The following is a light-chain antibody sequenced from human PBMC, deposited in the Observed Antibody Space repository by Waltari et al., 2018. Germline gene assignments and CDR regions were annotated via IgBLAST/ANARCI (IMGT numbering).Light chain of an antibody. V-gene: IGLV1-47*01. CDR2: RNS. CDR3: AAWDDSLSGPI. Sequence: QSILTQPPSTSGTPGQRVTISYSGSNSNIKINYVSWYQHLPATTPKLLIYRNSWRPSGVSDRFSASKSGTSASLAISGLRSEDEGDYYCAAWDDSLSGPIFGGGTRLTVL. CDR1: NSNIKINY. J-gene: IGLJ2*01.